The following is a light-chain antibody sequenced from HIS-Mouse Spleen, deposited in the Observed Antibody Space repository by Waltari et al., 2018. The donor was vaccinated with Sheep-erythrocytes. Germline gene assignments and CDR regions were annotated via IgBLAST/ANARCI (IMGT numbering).Light chain of an antibody. CDR2: EGS. J-gene: IGLJ3*02. Sequence: QSALTQPASVSGSPGQSITISCTGTSRALGRYNLVSWYQQHPGKAPKLMIYEGSKRPSGVSNRFSGSKSGNTASLTISGLQAEDEADYYCCSYAGSSTPWVFGGGTKLTVL. CDR3: CSYAGSSTPWV. V-gene: IGLV2-23*01. CDR1: SRALGRYNL.